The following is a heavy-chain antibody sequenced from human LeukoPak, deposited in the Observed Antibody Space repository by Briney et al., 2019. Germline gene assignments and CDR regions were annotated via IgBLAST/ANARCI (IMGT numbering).Heavy chain of an antibody. CDR2: IWYDGSNK. V-gene: IGHV3-33*06. J-gene: IGHJ4*02. D-gene: IGHD5-12*01. CDR1: GFTFSSYG. CDR3: AKDLGGYDSLYFDY. Sequence: PGGSLRLSCAASGFTFSSYGMHWVPQAPGKGLEWVAVIWYDGSNKYYADSVKGRFTISRDNSKNTLYLQMNSLRAEDTAVYYCAKDLGGYDSLYFDYWGQGTLVTVSS.